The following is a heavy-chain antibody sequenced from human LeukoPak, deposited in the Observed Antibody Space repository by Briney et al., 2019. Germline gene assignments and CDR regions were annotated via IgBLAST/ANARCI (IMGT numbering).Heavy chain of an antibody. V-gene: IGHV3-20*04. CDR2: LDWNGSST. Sequence: PGGSLTLSCAASGFTFDDYGMSWVRQAPGKGLEWVFSLDWNGSSTGYADSVKGRFTISRDNAKNSLYLQMNSLRAEDTALYYCARDADYYFDQWGQGTLVTVSS. CDR3: ARDADYYFDQ. J-gene: IGHJ4*02. CDR1: GFTFDDYG.